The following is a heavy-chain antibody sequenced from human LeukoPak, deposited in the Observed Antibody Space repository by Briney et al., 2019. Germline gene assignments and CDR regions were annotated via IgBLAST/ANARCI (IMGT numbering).Heavy chain of an antibody. Sequence: ASVKVSCKASGYTFTAFSMHWVRQAPGQGLEWMGWINPNSGGTNYAQKSQGRVTMTRDTSISTVYMELSRLTSDDTAIYYCARDYFDSGGYYYFDSWGQGILVTVSS. V-gene: IGHV1-2*02. D-gene: IGHD3-22*01. CDR1: GYTFTAFS. CDR3: ARDYFDSGGYYYFDS. CDR2: INPNSGGT. J-gene: IGHJ4*02.